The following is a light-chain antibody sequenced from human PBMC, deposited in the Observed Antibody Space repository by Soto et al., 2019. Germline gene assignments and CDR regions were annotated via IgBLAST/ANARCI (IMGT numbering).Light chain of an antibody. CDR3: AAWDDRLNGYL. CDR2: SYN. CDR1: TSNIGANT. J-gene: IGLJ1*01. V-gene: IGLV1-44*01. Sequence: QSVLTQAPSASGTPGQRVTISCSGSTSNIGANTVNWYQQCRGRAPKLLIYSYNQRRXXGRDGFAGAKSGTSASLAISGLQSEDEADYICAAWDDRLNGYLFGTGTKLTVL.